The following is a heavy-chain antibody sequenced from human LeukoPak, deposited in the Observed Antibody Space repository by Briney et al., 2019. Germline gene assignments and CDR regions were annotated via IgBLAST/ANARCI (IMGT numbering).Heavy chain of an antibody. D-gene: IGHD3-10*01. CDR3: ARRAMVRGGTYFDY. J-gene: IGHJ4*02. V-gene: IGHV4-39*01. CDR1: GGSISSSSYY. CDR2: IYYSGST. Sequence: SETLSLTCTVSGGSISSSSYYWGWIRQPPGKGLEWLGSIYYSGSTYYNPSLKSRVTISVDTSKNQFSLKLSSGTAADTAVYYCARRAMVRGGTYFDYWGQGTLVTVSS.